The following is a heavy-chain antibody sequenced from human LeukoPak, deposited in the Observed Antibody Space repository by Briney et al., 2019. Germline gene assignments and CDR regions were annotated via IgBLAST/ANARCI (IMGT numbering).Heavy chain of an antibody. D-gene: IGHD3-10*01. CDR2: TSAGGDIT. CDR3: ARDGAP. V-gene: IGHV3-23*01. J-gene: IGHJ6*02. CDR1: GFTFSDHA. Sequence: GGSLRLSCAASGFTFSDHAMTWVRQTLAKGLESVSSTSAGGDITHYAESVKGRFTISRDNSKNTLYLQMNSLRAEDTAVYYCARDGAPWGQGTTVTVSS.